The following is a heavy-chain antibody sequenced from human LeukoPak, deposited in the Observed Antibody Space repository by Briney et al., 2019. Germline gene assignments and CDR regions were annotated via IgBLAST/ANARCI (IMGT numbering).Heavy chain of an antibody. J-gene: IGHJ4*02. V-gene: IGHV3-23*01. CDR1: GFTFSSYA. CDR3: AKVRSGDIAAALNY. D-gene: IGHD6-13*01. CDR2: ISGSGDNT. Sequence: GGSLRLSCAASGFTFSSYAMNWVRQAPGKGLEWVSGISGSGDNTYYADSVKGRFTISRDNSKNTLFLQMNSMRAEDTAVYYCAKVRSGDIAAALNYWGQGTLVPVSS.